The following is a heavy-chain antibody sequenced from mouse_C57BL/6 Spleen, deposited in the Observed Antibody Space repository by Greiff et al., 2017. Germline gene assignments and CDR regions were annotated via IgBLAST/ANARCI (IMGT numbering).Heavy chain of an antibody. CDR3: AYHYYGSSPYARDY. D-gene: IGHD1-1*01. CDR2: IYIGNGYT. Sequence: EVMLVESGAELVRPGSSVKMSCKTSGYTFTSYGINWVKQRPGQGLEWIGYIYIGNGYTEYNEKFKGKATLTSDPSSSTAYMQLSSLTSEDSAIYFCAYHYYGSSPYARDYWGQGTSVTVSS. CDR1: GYTFTSYG. V-gene: IGHV1-58*01. J-gene: IGHJ4*01.